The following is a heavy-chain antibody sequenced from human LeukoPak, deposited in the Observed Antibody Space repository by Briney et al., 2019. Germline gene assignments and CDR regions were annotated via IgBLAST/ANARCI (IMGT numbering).Heavy chain of an antibody. CDR3: ATGGGYYYAYFDY. CDR2: FDPEDGET. CDR1: GYTLTELS. D-gene: IGHD3-22*01. V-gene: IGHV1-24*01. J-gene: IGHJ4*02. Sequence: GASVTDSFKVTGYTLTELSLHWLRQAPGKGLDGMGCFDPEDGETIYPQKFQGRVTMTEDTSTDTAYMELSSLRSEDTAVYYCATGGGYYYAYFDYWGQGTLVTVSS.